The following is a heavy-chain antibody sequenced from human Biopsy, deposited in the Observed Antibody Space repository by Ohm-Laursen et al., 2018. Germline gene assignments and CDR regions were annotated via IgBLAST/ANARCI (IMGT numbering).Heavy chain of an antibody. CDR3: ARAYFYGLGTSNYFFDS. CDR1: GGSIRSPDHR. V-gene: IGHV4-39*01. D-gene: IGHD3-10*01. J-gene: IGHJ4*02. CDR2: LYYSWTT. Sequence: GTLSLTCTASGGSIRSPDHRWNWVRRAPGKGLEWIGNLYYSWTTFYNPSLSRRVTMDLDTSSNQFSLKLKSVTSADTAVYFCARAYFYGLGTSNYFFDSWGQGALVTVSS.